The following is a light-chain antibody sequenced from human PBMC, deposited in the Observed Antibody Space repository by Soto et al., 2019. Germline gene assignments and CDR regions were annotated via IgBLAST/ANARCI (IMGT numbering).Light chain of an antibody. J-gene: IGKJ1*01. Sequence: DIVMTQSPDSLAVSLGERATINCKSSQSVLYSSNNKNYLAWYQQKPGQPPKLLIYRASTRESGVTDRFSGSGSGTDFTLTSSSLQAEDVAVYYCQQYYSTLPTFGQGTKVEIK. CDR2: RAS. CDR3: QQYYSTLPT. V-gene: IGKV4-1*01. CDR1: QSVLYSSNNKNY.